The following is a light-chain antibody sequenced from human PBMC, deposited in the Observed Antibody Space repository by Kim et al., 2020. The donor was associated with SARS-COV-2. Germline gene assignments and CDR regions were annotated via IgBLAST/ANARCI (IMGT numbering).Light chain of an antibody. J-gene: IGKJ1*01. Sequence: SPGKRAPPSCRASQSVSSNSLAWYQQKPGQAPRLLIYGASSRATGIPDRFSGSGSGTDFTLTITRLEPEDFAVYYCQQYSSSPATFGQGTKVDIK. V-gene: IGKV3-20*01. CDR2: GAS. CDR1: QSVSSNS. CDR3: QQYSSSPAT.